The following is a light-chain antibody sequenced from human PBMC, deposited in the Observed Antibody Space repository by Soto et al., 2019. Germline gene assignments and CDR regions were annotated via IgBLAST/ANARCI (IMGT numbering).Light chain of an antibody. Sequence: IQMTQSASTLSASVGDRVTITFRASQSISSWLAWYQLKPAKAPKLLIYRASSLESGVPSRFSGSGSGTDFTLTISRLEPEDFAVYYCQQYGSSGTFGQGTKVDI. CDR2: RAS. V-gene: IGKV1-5*03. CDR1: QSISSW. J-gene: IGKJ1*01. CDR3: QQYGSSGT.